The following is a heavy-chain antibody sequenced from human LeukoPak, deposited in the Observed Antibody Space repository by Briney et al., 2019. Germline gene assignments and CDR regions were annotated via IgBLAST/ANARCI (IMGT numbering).Heavy chain of an antibody. CDR2: IYHSGNT. CDR3: AKAGMGANTFDY. V-gene: IGHV4-38-2*02. D-gene: IGHD1-26*01. Sequence: SETLSLTCSVSGDSISSGYYWGWFRQPPGKGLEYIATIYHSGNTYYNPSLRSRVTISVDTSKNQLSLDVRSVTAADTAVYYCAKAGMGANTFDYWGQGTLVTVSS. CDR1: GDSISSGYY. J-gene: IGHJ4*02.